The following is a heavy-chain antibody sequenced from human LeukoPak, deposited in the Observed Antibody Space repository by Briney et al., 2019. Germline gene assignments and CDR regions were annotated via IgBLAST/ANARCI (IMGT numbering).Heavy chain of an antibody. J-gene: IGHJ4*02. CDR3: ARDFDWLLSTDY. V-gene: IGHV1-8*01. D-gene: IGHD3-9*01. Sequence: GASVKVSCKASGYTFTSYDINWVRQATGQGLEWMGWMNPNSGNTGYAQKFQGRVTMTRNTSISTAYMELSSMRSADTAVYYCARDFDWLLSTDYWGQGTLVTVSS. CDR2: MNPNSGNT. CDR1: GYTFTSYD.